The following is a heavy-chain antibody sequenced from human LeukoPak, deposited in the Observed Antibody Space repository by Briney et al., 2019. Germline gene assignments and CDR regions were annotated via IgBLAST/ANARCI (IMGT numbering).Heavy chain of an antibody. J-gene: IGHJ4*02. D-gene: IGHD3-10*01. Sequence: GGSLRLSCATSGFTFRSYTMNWVRQAPGKGLDWVSSISSGNNYIYYADSVKGRFTISRDNAKNSLSLQMNSLRAGDTAVYYCAITPGRLSYFDYWGQGTLVTVSS. V-gene: IGHV3-21*01. CDR2: ISSGNNYI. CDR3: AITPGRLSYFDY. CDR1: GFTFRSYT.